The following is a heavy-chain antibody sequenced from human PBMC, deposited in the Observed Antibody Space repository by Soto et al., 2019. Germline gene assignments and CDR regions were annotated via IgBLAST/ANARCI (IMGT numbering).Heavy chain of an antibody. D-gene: IGHD5-18*01. CDR2: INPNSGGT. V-gene: IGHV1-2*04. CDR3: AREGASYEQSSWFDP. J-gene: IGHJ5*02. CDR1: GFTFNGYY. Sequence: GVSVKVSCKASGFTFNGYYLYWVCHAPGKGLEWMGWINPNSGGTNYAQKFQGWVTMTRDTSISTAYMELSRLRSDDTAVYYCAREGASYEQSSWFDPWGQGTLVTVSS.